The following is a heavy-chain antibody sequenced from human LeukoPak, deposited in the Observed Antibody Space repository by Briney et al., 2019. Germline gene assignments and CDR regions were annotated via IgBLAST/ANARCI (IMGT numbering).Heavy chain of an antibody. D-gene: IGHD3-10*01. CDR2: IHTSGTT. CDR1: GGSISSYL. J-gene: IGHJ5*02. Sequence: SETLSLTCTVSGGSISSYLWSWIRQSAGKRLEWLGRIHTSGTTTYSPSLQSRLTMSVDTSKSQVSLRLTSVTAADTAVYYCVSLAAGESGRGSWGQGTLVTVSS. V-gene: IGHV4-4*07. CDR3: VSLAAGESGRGS.